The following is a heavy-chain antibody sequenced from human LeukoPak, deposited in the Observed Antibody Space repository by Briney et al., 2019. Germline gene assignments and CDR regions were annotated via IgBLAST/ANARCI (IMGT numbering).Heavy chain of an antibody. CDR3: ARGASPDF. CDR1: GGSISSYY. CDR2: IFYSGST. J-gene: IGHJ4*02. V-gene: IGHV4-59*01. Sequence: PSETLSLTCTVSGGSISSYYWSWIRQPPGKGLEWIGYIFYSGSTNYNPSLKSRVTMSLDTSKSHFSLKLSSVTAADTAVYYCARGASPDFWGQGTLVTVSS.